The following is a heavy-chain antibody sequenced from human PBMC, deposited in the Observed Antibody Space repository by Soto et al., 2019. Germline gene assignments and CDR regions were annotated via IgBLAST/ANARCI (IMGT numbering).Heavy chain of an antibody. V-gene: IGHV3-48*02. J-gene: IGHJ4*02. CDR1: EFTFSSYS. CDR3: ARHSPPGWHFDY. D-gene: IGHD6-19*01. Sequence: AQLVESGGGLVQPGGSLRLSCAASEFTFSSYSMNWVRQAPGKGLEWISYISSSSSTIYYADSVRGRFTISRDNAKNSLYLQMNSLRDEDTAVYYCARHSPPGWHFDYWGQGTLVNVSS. CDR2: ISSSSSTI.